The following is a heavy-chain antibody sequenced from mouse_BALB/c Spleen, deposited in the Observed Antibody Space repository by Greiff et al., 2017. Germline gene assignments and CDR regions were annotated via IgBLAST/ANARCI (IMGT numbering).Heavy chain of an antibody. CDR3: ARDRNSY. V-gene: IGHV5-4*02. CDR1: GFTFSDYY. J-gene: IGHJ3*01. Sequence: EVQRVESGGGLVKPGGSLKLSCAASGFTFSDYYMYWVRQTPEKRLEWVATISDGGSYTYYPDSVKGRFTISRDNAKNNLYLQMSSLKSEDTAMYYCARDRNSYWGQGTLVTVSA. CDR2: ISDGGSYT.